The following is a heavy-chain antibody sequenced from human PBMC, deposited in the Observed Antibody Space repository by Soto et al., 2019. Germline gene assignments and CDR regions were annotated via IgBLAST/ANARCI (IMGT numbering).Heavy chain of an antibody. Sequence: PGGSLRLSCAGSGFTFSNYGLHWVRQTPGKGLEWVAFISHDGSNKYYADSVKGRFTISRDSSKSTLYLQMDSLRVEDTAVYYCAKDGAPRYCSGRSCHPAGAYWGQGTLVTVSS. CDR2: ISHDGSNK. D-gene: IGHD2-15*01. J-gene: IGHJ4*02. CDR3: AKDGAPRYCSGRSCHPAGAY. V-gene: IGHV3-30*18. CDR1: GFTFSNYG.